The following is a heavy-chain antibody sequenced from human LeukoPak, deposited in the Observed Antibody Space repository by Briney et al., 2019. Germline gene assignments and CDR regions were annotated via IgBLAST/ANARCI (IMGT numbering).Heavy chain of an antibody. Sequence: GRSLRLSCAASGFTFSSYTMHWVRQAPGKGLEWVAVISYDGSNKYYADSVTGRFTISRENSKNTLYLQMISLRTEDTAVYYCARDVVPYYYYYMDVWGKGTTVAVSS. J-gene: IGHJ6*03. V-gene: IGHV3-30*04. CDR1: GFTFSSYT. CDR2: ISYDGSNK. D-gene: IGHD2-21*01. CDR3: ARDVVPYYYYYMDV.